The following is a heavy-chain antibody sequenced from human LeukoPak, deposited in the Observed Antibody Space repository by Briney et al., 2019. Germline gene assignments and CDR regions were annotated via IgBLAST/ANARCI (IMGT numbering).Heavy chain of an antibody. J-gene: IGHJ4*02. CDR3: ARASYGSGNTFDY. V-gene: IGHV3-30*03. CDR2: ISYDGSNK. Sequence: GGSLRLSCAASGFTFSSYGMHWVRQAPGKGLEWVAVISYDGSNKYYADSVKGRFTISRDDSKSTLYLQMNSLRAEDTAVYYCARASYGSGNTFDYWGQGTLVTVSS. CDR1: GFTFSSYG. D-gene: IGHD3-10*01.